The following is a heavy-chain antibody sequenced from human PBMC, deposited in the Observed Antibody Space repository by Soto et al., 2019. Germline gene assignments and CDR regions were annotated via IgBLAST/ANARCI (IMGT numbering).Heavy chain of an antibody. Sequence: EVQLVESGGGLIQPGGSLRLSCAVSGFTVSNNYMSWVRQAPGKGLEGVSVIYSGGYTAYGDSVKGRFTISRDNSKNTLYLQINGRRADATVVFSWGSQGGGGGYWGQGTLVTVSS. J-gene: IGHJ4*02. CDR2: IYSGGYT. CDR1: GFTVSNNY. V-gene: IGHV3-53*01. D-gene: IGHD3-16*01. CDR3: GSQGGGGGY.